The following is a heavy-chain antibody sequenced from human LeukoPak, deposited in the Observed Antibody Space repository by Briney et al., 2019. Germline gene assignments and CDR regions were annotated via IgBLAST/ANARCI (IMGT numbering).Heavy chain of an antibody. Sequence: GRSLRLSCAASGFTFSSYAMHWVRQAPGKGLEWVAVISYDGSNKYYADSVKGRFTISRDNSKNTLYLQMNSLRAEDTAVYYCARESSGPDYHYYYGMDVWGQGTTVTVSS. J-gene: IGHJ6*02. CDR3: ARESSGPDYHYYYGMDV. CDR1: GFTFSSYA. V-gene: IGHV3-30*04. CDR2: ISYDGSNK.